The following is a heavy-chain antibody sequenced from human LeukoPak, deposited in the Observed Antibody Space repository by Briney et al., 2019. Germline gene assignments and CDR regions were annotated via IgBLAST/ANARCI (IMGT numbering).Heavy chain of an antibody. Sequence: GGSLRLSCAASGFTFSSYGMHWVRQAPGKRLEWVAFIRYDGSNKYYADSVKGRFTISRDNSKNTLYLQMNSLRAEDTAVYYCAKDSRRQLAPHYFDYWGQGTLVTVSS. V-gene: IGHV3-30*02. J-gene: IGHJ4*02. CDR2: IRYDGSNK. CDR3: AKDSRRQLAPHYFDY. D-gene: IGHD6-6*01. CDR1: GFTFSSYG.